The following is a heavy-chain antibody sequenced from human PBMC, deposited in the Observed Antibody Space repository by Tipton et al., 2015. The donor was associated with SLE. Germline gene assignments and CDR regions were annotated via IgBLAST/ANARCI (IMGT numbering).Heavy chain of an antibody. V-gene: IGHV4-59*08. D-gene: IGHD3-3*01. Sequence: GLVKPSETLSLTCSVSDGSITSYYWSWIRQPPGKGLEWIGHIYYTGTTYYNPSLKSRLTLSLDTSKNQFSLKMISVTAADTAVYYCARQFSIFALVNVWGQGALVTVSS. CDR1: DGSITSYY. CDR2: IYYTGTT. J-gene: IGHJ4*02. CDR3: ARQFSIFALVNV.